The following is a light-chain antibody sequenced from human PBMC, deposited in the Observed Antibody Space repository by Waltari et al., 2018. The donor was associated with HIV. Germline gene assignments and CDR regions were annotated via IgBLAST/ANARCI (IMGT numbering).Light chain of an antibody. V-gene: IGLV1-40*01. J-gene: IGLJ3*02. Sequence: QSVLTQPPSVSGAPGQGVTISCTGGSSNIGAGFDVHWYQQFPGTAPKLLIYGSTNRQSGVPDRFSGSKSGTSASLAIVGLQAEEEADYYCQSYDSSLSGWVFGGGTKLTVL. CDR2: GST. CDR3: QSYDSSLSGWV. CDR1: SSNIGAGFD.